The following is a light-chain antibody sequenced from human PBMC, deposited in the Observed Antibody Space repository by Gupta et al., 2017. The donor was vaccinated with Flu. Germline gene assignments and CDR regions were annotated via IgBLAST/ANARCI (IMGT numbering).Light chain of an antibody. CDR3: SAYTTTSTWM. CDR2: DVD. CDR1: SSDVGAYKF. V-gene: IGLV2-14*03. Sequence: QSTLTQPASVSGSPGQSVTISCAGTSSDVGAYKFVSWFQQHPGNAPKLIIYDVDSRPSGVSDRFSGSKSGNTASLTISGLRTDDEASYYCSAYTTTSTWMFGGGTKVTVL. J-gene: IGLJ3*02.